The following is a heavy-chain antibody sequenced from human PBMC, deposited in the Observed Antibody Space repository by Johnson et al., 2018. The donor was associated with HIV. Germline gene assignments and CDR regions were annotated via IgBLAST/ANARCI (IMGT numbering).Heavy chain of an antibody. CDR3: AKRRGGGKGADTFDI. CDR1: GFTFSSYA. Sequence: VQLVESGGGFVQPGWSLRLSCAASGFTFSSYAMSWVRQAPGKGLEWVSAISGSGGATYYADSVKGRFTISRDNSKNTLFLQRDSLRAEDTAVYYCAKRRGGGKGADTFDIWGQGTMVTVSS. V-gene: IGHV3-23*04. J-gene: IGHJ3*02. D-gene: IGHD3-10*01. CDR2: ISGSGGAT.